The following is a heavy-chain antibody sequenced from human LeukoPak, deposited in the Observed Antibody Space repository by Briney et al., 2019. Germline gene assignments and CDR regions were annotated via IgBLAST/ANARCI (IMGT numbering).Heavy chain of an antibody. CDR1: GFRFSSYA. V-gene: IGHV3-21*04. CDR2: ISSSSSYI. J-gene: IGHJ4*02. Sequence: PGGSLRLSCEASGFRFSSYAMHWVRQGPGKGLEWVSCISSSSSYIYYADSVKGRFTISRDNTENSLYLHMNSLGTEDTAFYYCAKDKSPLYYDYIWGSYRLPFDSWGQGTLVTVSS. CDR3: AKDKSPLYYDYIWGSYRLPFDS. D-gene: IGHD3-16*02.